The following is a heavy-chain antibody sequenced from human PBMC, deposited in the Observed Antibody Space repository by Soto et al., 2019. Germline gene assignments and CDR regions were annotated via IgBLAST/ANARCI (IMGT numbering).Heavy chain of an antibody. CDR2: IIPIFGTA. CDR1: GGTFSSYA. V-gene: IGHV1-69*12. D-gene: IGHD2-8*02. Sequence: QVQLVQSGAEVKKPASSVKVSCKASGGTFSSYAISWVRQAPGHGLEWMGGIIPIFGTADYAQKFQGRVTITADESTSTAYMELSSLRSEDTAVYYCATHWTGVPRYYYGMDVWGQGTTVTVSS. CDR3: ATHWTGVPRYYYGMDV. J-gene: IGHJ6*02.